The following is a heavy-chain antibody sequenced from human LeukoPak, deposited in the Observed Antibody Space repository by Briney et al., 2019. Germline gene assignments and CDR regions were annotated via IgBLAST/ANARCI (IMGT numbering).Heavy chain of an antibody. V-gene: IGHV3-21*04. CDR1: GFTFNSFT. Sequence: GGSLRLSCAASGFTFNSFTMNWVRQAPGKGLEWVSSITSTSSSIYYADSVQGRFTISRDNAKNSLYLQMNSLRAEDTALYYCAKAPTSGYSSGWYGNSFDYWGQGTLVTVSS. CDR3: AKAPTSGYSSGWYGNSFDY. J-gene: IGHJ4*02. CDR2: ITSTSSSI. D-gene: IGHD6-19*01.